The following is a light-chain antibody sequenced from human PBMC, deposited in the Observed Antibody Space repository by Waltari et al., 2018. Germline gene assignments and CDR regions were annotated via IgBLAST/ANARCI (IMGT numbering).Light chain of an antibody. CDR1: ALPKQY. CDR2: KDS. V-gene: IGLV3-25*03. J-gene: IGLJ3*02. Sequence: SYELTQPPSVSVSPGQTASITCSGDALPKQYAYWYQQKPGQAPVLVMFKDSARPSGIPERFSGSGAGTTATLTISGVQAEDEADYFCQSAAGSVTVFGGGTKLTVL. CDR3: QSAAGSVTV.